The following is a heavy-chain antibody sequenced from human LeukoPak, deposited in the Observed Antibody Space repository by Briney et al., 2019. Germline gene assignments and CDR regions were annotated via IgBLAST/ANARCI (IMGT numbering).Heavy chain of an antibody. CDR1: GFTFSSYA. CDR3: ARGLQYSSGWTYFDY. D-gene: IGHD6-19*01. CDR2: ISYDGSNK. J-gene: IGHJ4*02. Sequence: GGSLRLSCAASGFTFSSYAMHWVRQAPGKGLEWVAVISYDGSNKYYADSVKGRFTISRDNSKNTLYLQMNSLRAEDTAVYYCARGLQYSSGWTYFDYWGQGTLVTVSS. V-gene: IGHV3-30*04.